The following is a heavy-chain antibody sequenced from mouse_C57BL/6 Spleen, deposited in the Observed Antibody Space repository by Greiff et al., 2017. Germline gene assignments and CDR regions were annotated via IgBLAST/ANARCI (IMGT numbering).Heavy chain of an antibody. CDR2: INPNNGGT. J-gene: IGHJ2*01. V-gene: IGHV1-18*01. Sequence: EVQLQQSGPELVKPGASVKIPCKASGYTFTDYNMDWVKQSHGKSLEWIGDINPNNGGTIYNQKFKGKATLTVDKSSSTAYMELRSLTSEDTAVYYCARRIYYYGSSHFDYWGQGTTLTVSS. CDR1: GYTFTDYN. D-gene: IGHD1-1*01. CDR3: ARRIYYYGSSHFDY.